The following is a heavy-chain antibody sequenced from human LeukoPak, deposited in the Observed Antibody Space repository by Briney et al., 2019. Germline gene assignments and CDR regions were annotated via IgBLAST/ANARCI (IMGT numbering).Heavy chain of an antibody. CDR3: AKESGYGGYFDY. CDR2: ISASGGST. Sequence: GGSLRLSCAASGFTFSSSAMSWVRQVPGKGLEWVSGISASGGSTSYADSARGRFTISRDNSKNTLYLQMNSLRAEDTAVYYCAKESGYGGYFDYWGQGTLVTVSS. D-gene: IGHD4-23*01. J-gene: IGHJ4*02. CDR1: GFTFSSSA. V-gene: IGHV3-23*01.